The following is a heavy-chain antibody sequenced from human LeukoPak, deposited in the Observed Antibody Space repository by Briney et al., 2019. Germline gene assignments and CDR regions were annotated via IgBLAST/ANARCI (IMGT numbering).Heavy chain of an antibody. J-gene: IGHJ4*02. V-gene: IGHV3-23*01. CDR3: AKDREGLSSGYDLEYFDY. CDR2: ISGGGGTT. CDR1: GFTFSSYA. D-gene: IGHD5-12*01. Sequence: GGSLRLSCAASGFTFSSYAMNWVRQAPGKGLEWVSAISGGGGTTYYADSVKGWFTISRNTSKNTLFLQMNSLRAEDTAVYYCAKDREGLSSGYDLEYFDYWGQGTLVTVSS.